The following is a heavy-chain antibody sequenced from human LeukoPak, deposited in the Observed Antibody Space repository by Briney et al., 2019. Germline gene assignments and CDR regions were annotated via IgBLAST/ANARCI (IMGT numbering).Heavy chain of an antibody. CDR1: GYTFTSYD. J-gene: IGHJ4*02. V-gene: IGHV1-8*01. D-gene: IGHD3-22*01. Sequence: ASVKVSCKASGYTFTSYDINWVRQATGQGLEWMGWMNPNSGNTGYAQKFQGRVTMTRNTSISTAYMELSSLRSEDTAVYYCTRGLYDSSGYYYYYFDYWGQGTQVTVSS. CDR3: TRGLYDSSGYYYYYFDY. CDR2: MNPNSGNT.